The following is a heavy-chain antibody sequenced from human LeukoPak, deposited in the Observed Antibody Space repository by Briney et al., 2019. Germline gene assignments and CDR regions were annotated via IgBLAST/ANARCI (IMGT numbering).Heavy chain of an antibody. D-gene: IGHD2-2*01. CDR1: GFTFSSYA. CDR3: ARSPTGDQLLYCDY. Sequence: PGGSLRLSCAASGFTFSSYAMNWVRQAPGRGLEGVSAISDSGGSTYYADSVKGRFTISRDKSKNTLYLQMNSLRAEDTAVYYCARSPTGDQLLYCDYWGQGTLVTVSP. J-gene: IGHJ4*02. CDR2: ISDSGGST. V-gene: IGHV3-23*01.